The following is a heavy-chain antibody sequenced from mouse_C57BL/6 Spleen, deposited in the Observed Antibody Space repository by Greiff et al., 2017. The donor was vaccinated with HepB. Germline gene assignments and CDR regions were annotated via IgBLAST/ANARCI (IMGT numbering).Heavy chain of an antibody. D-gene: IGHD1-1*01. CDR3: ARQGPPSTTVVVPYAMDY. V-gene: IGHV5-6*01. J-gene: IGHJ4*01. CDR2: ISSGGSYT. CDR1: GFTFSSYG. Sequence: EVKLVESGGDLVKPGGSLKLSCAASGFTFSSYGMSWVRQTPDKRLEWVATISSGGSYTYYPDSVKGRFTISRDNAKNTLYLQMSSLKSEDTAMYDCARQGPPSTTVVVPYAMDYWGQGTSVTVSS.